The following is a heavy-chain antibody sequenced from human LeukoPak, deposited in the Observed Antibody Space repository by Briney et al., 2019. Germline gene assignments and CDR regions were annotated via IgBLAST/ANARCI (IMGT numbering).Heavy chain of an antibody. CDR1: GFTFSYYE. V-gene: IGHV3-48*03. CDR2: IRSAGGTV. J-gene: IGHJ4*02. Sequence: PGGSLRLSCVASGFTFSYYEMNWVRQAPGKGLEWVSSIRSAGGTVYYADSMKGRFTISRDNAKNSLYLQMNSLRAEDTAIYYCAGANRGSSSWYNYFDYWGQGTLVTVSS. CDR3: AGANRGSSSWYNYFDY. D-gene: IGHD6-13*01.